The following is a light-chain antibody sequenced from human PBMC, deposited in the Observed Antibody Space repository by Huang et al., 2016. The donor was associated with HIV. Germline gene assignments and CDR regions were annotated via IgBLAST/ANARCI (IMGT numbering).Light chain of an antibody. CDR3: QQYGSSPT. CDR2: GAS. Sequence: EIVLTQSPGTLSLSPGERATLSCRATHSVSSRYLTWYQQKPGQAPRLLIYGASSRATGIPDRFSGSGSGTDFTLTISRLEPEDVAVYYCQQYGSSPTFGRGTKVEIK. V-gene: IGKV3-20*01. CDR1: HSVSSRY. J-gene: IGKJ1*01.